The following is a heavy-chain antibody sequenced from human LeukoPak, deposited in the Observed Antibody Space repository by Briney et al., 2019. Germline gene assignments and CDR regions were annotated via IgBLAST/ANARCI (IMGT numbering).Heavy chain of an antibody. CDR2: IYWDDDK. CDR3: AHRPPGVISGWDNCYFDH. J-gene: IGHJ4*02. CDR1: GFSLSTSGVG. Sequence: SGPTLVNPTQTFTLTCTFSGFSLSTSGVGVGWIRQPPGKALEWLAVIYWDDDKRYKPSLKSRLAIMKDTSKNQVILIMTNMDPADTATYYCAHRPPGVISGWDNCYFDHWAPGTLVTVSA. D-gene: IGHD6-19*01. V-gene: IGHV2-5*02.